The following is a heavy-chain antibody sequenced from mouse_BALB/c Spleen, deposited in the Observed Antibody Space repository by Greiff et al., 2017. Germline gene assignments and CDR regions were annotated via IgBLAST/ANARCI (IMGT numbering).Heavy chain of an antibody. J-gene: IGHJ3*01. D-gene: IGHD2-3*01. Sequence: EVKLMESGGDLVKPGGSLKLSCAASGFTFSSYGMSWVRQTPDKRLELVATINSNGGSTYYPDSVKGRFTISRDNAKNTLYLQMSSLKSEDTAMYYCARVDGYYHPFAYWGQGTLVTVSA. V-gene: IGHV5-6-3*01. CDR2: INSNGGST. CDR3: ARVDGYYHPFAY. CDR1: GFTFSSYG.